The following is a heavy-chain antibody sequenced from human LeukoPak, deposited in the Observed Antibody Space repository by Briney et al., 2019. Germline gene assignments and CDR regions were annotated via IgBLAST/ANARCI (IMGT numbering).Heavy chain of an antibody. V-gene: IGHV3-23*01. CDR2: ITSSGTT. Sequence: GGSLRLSCAASGFTFSDYSMNWVRQAPGKGLEWVSAITSSGTTYYADSVKGRFTISRDNSQYTLYLQMNSLRAEDTAVYYCARDFGRQLAKVFDYWGQGTLVTVSS. CDR3: ARDFGRQLAKVFDY. D-gene: IGHD6-6*01. J-gene: IGHJ4*02. CDR1: GFTFSDYS.